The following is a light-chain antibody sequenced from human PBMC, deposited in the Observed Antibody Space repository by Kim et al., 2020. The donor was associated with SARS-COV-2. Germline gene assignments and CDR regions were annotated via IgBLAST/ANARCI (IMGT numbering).Light chain of an antibody. J-gene: IGLJ1*01. CDR3: QVWDTDTDHYV. CDR2: YNS. Sequence: APGQTAMITCGGNNIGGHSVHWYQQKPDQAPVLVMYYNSDRPSGIPERFSGSKSANTATLTISRVEAGDEADYYCQVWDTDTDHYVFGTGTKVTVL. CDR1: NIGGHS. V-gene: IGLV3-21*01.